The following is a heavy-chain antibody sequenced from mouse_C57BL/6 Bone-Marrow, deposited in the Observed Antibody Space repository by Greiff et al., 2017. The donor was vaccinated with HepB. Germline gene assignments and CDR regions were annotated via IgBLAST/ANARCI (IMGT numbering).Heavy chain of an antibody. CDR3: ARRSPYYGSDY. Sequence: VQLRQPGAELVKPGASVKLSCKASGYTFTSYWMHWVKLRPGQGLEWIGMIHPNSGSTNYNEKFKSKATLTVDKSSSTAYMQLSSLTSEDSAVYYCARRSPYYGSDYWGQGTTLTVSS. CDR2: IHPNSGST. J-gene: IGHJ2*01. D-gene: IGHD1-1*01. V-gene: IGHV1-64*01. CDR1: GYTFTSYW.